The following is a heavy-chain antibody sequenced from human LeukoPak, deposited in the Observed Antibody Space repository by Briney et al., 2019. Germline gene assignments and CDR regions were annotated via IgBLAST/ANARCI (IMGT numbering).Heavy chain of an antibody. Sequence: GGSLRLSCAASGFSFSDYYMSWIRQAPGKGLEWVSYINSGGSIISDADSVKGRFTISRDNAQNSVFLQMNSLRAEDTAVYYCARQASGNYFDFWGQGTLVTVSS. J-gene: IGHJ4*02. CDR3: ARQASGNYFDF. D-gene: IGHD3-10*01. V-gene: IGHV3-11*01. CDR2: INSGGSII. CDR1: GFSFSDYY.